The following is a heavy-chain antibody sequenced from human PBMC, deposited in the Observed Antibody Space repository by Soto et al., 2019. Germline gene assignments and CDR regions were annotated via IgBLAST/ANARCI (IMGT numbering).Heavy chain of an antibody. V-gene: IGHV1-18*01. J-gene: IGHJ4*02. CDR2: ISAYNGKT. CDR1: GYIFTNYG. D-gene: IGHD3-10*01. Sequence: QVQLVQSGAEVKKPGASVKVSCKASGYIFTNYGISWVRQAPGQGLEWMGWISAYNGKTNYAQKLQGRVTMTTDTSTSTAYMELRSLRSDDTAVYYCAGGWFGEVVYDLDYWGQGTLVTVSS. CDR3: AGGWFGEVVYDLDY.